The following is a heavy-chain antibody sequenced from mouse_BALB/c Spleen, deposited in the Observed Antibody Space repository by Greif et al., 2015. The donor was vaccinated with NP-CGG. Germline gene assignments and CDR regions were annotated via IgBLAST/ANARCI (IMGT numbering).Heavy chain of an antibody. CDR2: IDPANGNT. CDR1: GFNIKDTY. CDR3: ARCYYDYDNAMDY. J-gene: IGHJ4*01. Sequence: VQLQQPGAELVKPGASVKLSCTASGFNIKDTYMHWVKQRPEQGLEWIGRIDPANGNTKYGPKFQGKATITADTSSNTAYLQLSSLTSEDTAVYYCARCYYDYDNAMDYWGQGTSVTVSS. V-gene: IGHV14-3*02. D-gene: IGHD2-4*01.